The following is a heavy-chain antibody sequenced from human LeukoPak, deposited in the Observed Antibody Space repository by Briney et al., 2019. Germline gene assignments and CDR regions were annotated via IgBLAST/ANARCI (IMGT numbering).Heavy chain of an antibody. CDR2: INHSGST. CDR3: ARGLAFTMVRDYNWFDP. J-gene: IGHJ5*02. V-gene: IGHV4-34*01. Sequence: KTSETLSLICAVYGGSFSGYYWSWIRQPPGKGLEWIGEINHSGSTNYNPSLRSRVTISVDTSKNQFSLKLSSVTAADTAVYYCARGLAFTMVRDYNWFDPWGQGTLVTVSS. CDR1: GGSFSGYY. D-gene: IGHD3-10*01.